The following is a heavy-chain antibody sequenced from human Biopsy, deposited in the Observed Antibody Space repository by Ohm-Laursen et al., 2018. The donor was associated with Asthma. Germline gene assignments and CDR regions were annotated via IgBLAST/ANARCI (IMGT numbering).Heavy chain of an antibody. CDR1: GGSINNFY. D-gene: IGHD2-21*02. V-gene: IGHV4-59*01. Sequence: TLSLTCTVSGGSINNFYWSWIRQPPGKGLESIGHVYYSGSTNYNPSLKSRVAISVDASKNQFSLKLTSVTAADTAVYYCARGVDRVTGLLDHFDSWGQGTLVTVSS. J-gene: IGHJ4*02. CDR2: VYYSGST. CDR3: ARGVDRVTGLLDHFDS.